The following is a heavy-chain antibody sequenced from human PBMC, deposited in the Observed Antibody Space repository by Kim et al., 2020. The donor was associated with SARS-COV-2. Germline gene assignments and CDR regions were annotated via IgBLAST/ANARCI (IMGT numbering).Heavy chain of an antibody. Sequence: GLSLRLSCATSGFTFSSYSINWFLHSPFNFLYFFSHFIFIFTTTNYSYSLKVRFTISIDNAKNSLYQQMSGLRAEDTAVYYCVRENYWAFDIWGQGAMVTVSS. CDR3: VRENYWAFDI. CDR1: GFTFSSYS. D-gene: IGHD2-15*01. J-gene: IGHJ3*02. CDR2: FIFIFTTT. V-gene: IGHV3-48*04.